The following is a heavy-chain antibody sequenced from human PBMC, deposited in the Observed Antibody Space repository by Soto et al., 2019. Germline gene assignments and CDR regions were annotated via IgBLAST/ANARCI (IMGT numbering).Heavy chain of an antibody. CDR2: IIPLFGTT. D-gene: IGHD3-10*01. CDR3: AAELGFGKLSVV. CDR1: GATFKNCV. V-gene: IGHV1-69*01. J-gene: IGHJ6*02. Sequence: QVQVVQSGVEARRPGSSVKVSCKASGATFKNCVISWVRQAPGQGLEWMGGIIPLFGTTDFAQRFQGRLTITTAESTTTAYMELSRLRSEDTATYYCAAELGFGKLSVVWGQGTTVIVSS.